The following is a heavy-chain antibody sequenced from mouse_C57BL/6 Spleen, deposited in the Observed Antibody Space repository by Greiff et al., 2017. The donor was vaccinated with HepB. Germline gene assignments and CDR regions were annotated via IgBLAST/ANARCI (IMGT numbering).Heavy chain of an antibody. J-gene: IGHJ4*01. D-gene: IGHD2-4*01. V-gene: IGHV1-61*01. CDR1: GYTFTSYW. CDR2: IYPSDSET. CDR3: ARGGNDYEGDAMDY. Sequence: VQLQQPGAELVRPGSSVKLSCKASGYTFTSYWMDWVKQRPGQGLEWIGNIYPSDSETHYNQKFKDKATLTVDKSSSTAYMQLSSLTSEDSAVYYCARGGNDYEGDAMDYWGQGTSVTVSS.